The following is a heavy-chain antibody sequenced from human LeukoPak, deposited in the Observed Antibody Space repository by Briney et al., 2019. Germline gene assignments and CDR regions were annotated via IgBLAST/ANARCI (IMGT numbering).Heavy chain of an antibody. CDR2: NGSGT. CDR3: AKVLAYYFDY. V-gene: IGHV3-23*01. J-gene: IGHJ4*02. Sequence: GGSLRLSCGASGFTFSSYAMSWVRQAPGKGLEWVSANGSGTYYADSVKGRFTISRDNSKNTLYLQMNSLRAEDTAVYYCAKVLAYYFDYWGQGTLVTVSS. CDR1: GFTFSSYA.